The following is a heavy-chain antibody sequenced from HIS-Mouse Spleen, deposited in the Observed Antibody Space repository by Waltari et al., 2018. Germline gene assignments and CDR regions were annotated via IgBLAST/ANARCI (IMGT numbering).Heavy chain of an antibody. J-gene: IGHJ5*02. V-gene: IGHV1-8*01. Sequence: QVQLVQSGAEVKKPGASVKVSCKASGYTFTSYDINWVRQATGQGLEWMGWMNPNSGNTGYAQKFQGRVTMTRNTSISTAYMELSSLRSEDTAVYYCARVALYQLLGWSGWFDPWGQGTLVTVSS. CDR1: GYTFTSYD. CDR3: ARVALYQLLGWSGWFDP. CDR2: MNPNSGNT. D-gene: IGHD2-2*01.